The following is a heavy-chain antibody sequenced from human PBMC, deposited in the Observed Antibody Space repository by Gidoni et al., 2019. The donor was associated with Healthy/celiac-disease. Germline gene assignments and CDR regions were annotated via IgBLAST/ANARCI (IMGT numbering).Heavy chain of an antibody. D-gene: IGHD6-13*01. V-gene: IGHV4-61*01. J-gene: IGHJ4*02. CDR1: GGSVSSGSYY. CDR2: INYSGST. CDR3: ARVKAAAGLLYFDY. Sequence: QVQLQESGPGLVMPSETLSPTCTVSGGSVSSGSYYWSWIRQPPGKGLEWIGSINYSGSTNYNPSLKSRVTISVDTSKNQFSLKLSSVTAADTAVYYCARVKAAAGLLYFDYWGQGTLVTVSS.